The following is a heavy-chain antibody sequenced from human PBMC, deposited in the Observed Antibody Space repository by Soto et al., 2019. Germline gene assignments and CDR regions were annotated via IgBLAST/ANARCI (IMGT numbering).Heavy chain of an antibody. CDR1: GFTFSSYG. CDR2: IWYDGSNK. D-gene: IGHD3-22*01. J-gene: IGHJ4*02. Sequence: GGSLRLSCAASGFTFSSYGMHWVRQAPGKGLEWVAVIWYDGSNKYYADSVKGRFTISRDNSKNTLYLQMNSLRAEDTAVYYCASSPHKDSRPDYWGQGTLVTVSS. V-gene: IGHV3-33*01. CDR3: ASSPHKDSRPDY.